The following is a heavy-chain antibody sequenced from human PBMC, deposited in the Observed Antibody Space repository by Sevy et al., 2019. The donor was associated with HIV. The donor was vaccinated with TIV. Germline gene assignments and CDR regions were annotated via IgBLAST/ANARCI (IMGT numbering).Heavy chain of an antibody. V-gene: IGHV3-23*01. D-gene: IGHD1-26*01. Sequence: GGSLRLSCAASGFTFSNFNNYAMSWVRQAPGKGLEWVSTISSKGNSTYYADSVKGRFTISRDNSKNTLYLQMNSLRAEDTAVYYCAKVLLFHAFDIWGQGTMVTVSS. CDR3: AKVLLFHAFDI. CDR1: GFTFSNFNNYA. CDR2: ISSKGNST. J-gene: IGHJ3*02.